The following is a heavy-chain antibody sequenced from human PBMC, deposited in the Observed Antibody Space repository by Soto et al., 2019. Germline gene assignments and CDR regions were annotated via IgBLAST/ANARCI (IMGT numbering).Heavy chain of an antibody. V-gene: IGHV1-18*04. CDR3: ARERRTRSGSGWFGVNWHGH. CDR1: GYSFSSYG. Sequence: QLQLVQSGPEVKKAGASVKVSCKASGYSFSSYGVSWVRQAPGQGLQWMGWISGYNGDTIYAQNFQGRVTMTADASTSTAYMEVRTLRSDATDVYYCARERRTRSGSGWFGVNWHGHWGQGTLVSVS. D-gene: IGHD6-19*01. CDR2: ISGYNGDT. J-gene: IGHJ4*02.